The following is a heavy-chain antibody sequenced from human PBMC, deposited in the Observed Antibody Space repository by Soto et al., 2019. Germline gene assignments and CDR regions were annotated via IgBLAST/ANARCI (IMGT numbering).Heavy chain of an antibody. V-gene: IGHV4-59*11. CDR1: GGSISSHY. Sequence: PSETLSLTWTASGGSISSHYWSWIRQPPGKGLEWIGYIYYSGSTNYNPSLKSRVTISVDTSKNQFSLKLSSVTAAGTAVYYCARERGYSYCSDYCMGVCRHLTTFTASS. J-gene: IGHJ6*02. CDR2: IYYSGST. CDR3: ARERGYSYCSDYCMGV. D-gene: IGHD5-18*01.